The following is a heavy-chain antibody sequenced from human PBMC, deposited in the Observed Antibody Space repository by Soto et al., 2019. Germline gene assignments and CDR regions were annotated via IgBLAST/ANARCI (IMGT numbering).Heavy chain of an antibody. CDR1: GFNFSDYY. Sequence: QVQLVESGGGLVKPGESLRLSCAASGFNFSDYYMTWIRQAPGKGLEWVSSIGSSGRTIYYADSLKGRFTISRDNAKKSVILQMSSLSVEDTAVYYCASVGSLAPDYWGQGTLVTVSS. CDR2: IGSSGRTI. D-gene: IGHD3-10*01. CDR3: ASVGSLAPDY. V-gene: IGHV3-11*01. J-gene: IGHJ4*02.